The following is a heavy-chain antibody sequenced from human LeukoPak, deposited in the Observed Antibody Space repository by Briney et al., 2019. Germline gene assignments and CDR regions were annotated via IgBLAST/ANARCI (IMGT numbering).Heavy chain of an antibody. CDR2: IYYSGST. J-gene: IGHJ5*02. CDR1: GGSISSYY. Sequence: PSETLSLTCTVSGGSISSYYWSWIRQPPGKGLEWIGYIYYSGSTNYNPSLKSRVTISVDTSKNQLSLKLSSVTAADTAVYYCARVGDYGDYESWFDPWGQGTLVTVSS. V-gene: IGHV4-59*08. CDR3: ARVGDYGDYESWFDP. D-gene: IGHD4-17*01.